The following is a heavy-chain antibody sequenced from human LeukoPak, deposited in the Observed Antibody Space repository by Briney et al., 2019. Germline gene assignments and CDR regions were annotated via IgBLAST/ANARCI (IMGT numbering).Heavy chain of an antibody. D-gene: IGHD6-19*01. CDR3: AQGSGWSNYFDY. CDR2: ISYDGSNK. CDR1: GFTFSSYG. Sequence: GGSLRLSCAASGFTFSSYGMHWVRQAPGKGLEWVAVISYDGSNKYYADSVKGRFTISRDNSKNTLYLQMNSLRAEDTAVYYCAQGSGWSNYFDYWGQGTLVTVSS. J-gene: IGHJ4*02. V-gene: IGHV3-30*18.